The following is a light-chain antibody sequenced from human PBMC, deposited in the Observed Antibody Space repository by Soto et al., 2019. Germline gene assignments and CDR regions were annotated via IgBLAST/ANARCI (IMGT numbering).Light chain of an antibody. Sequence: IVLTQSRATLSLSPGPRATLSCGASQSVSSYLAWYQQQPGQAPRLLIYDASNRATGIPARFSGSGSGTDFTLTISSLEPEDFAVYYCQQRSNWPPITFGQGTRLEIK. J-gene: IGKJ5*01. V-gene: IGKV3-11*01. CDR1: QSVSSY. CDR2: DAS. CDR3: QQRSNWPPIT.